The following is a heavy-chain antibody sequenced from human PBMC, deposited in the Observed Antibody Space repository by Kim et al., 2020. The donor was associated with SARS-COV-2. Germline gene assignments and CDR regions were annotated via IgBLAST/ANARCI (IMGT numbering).Heavy chain of an antibody. D-gene: IGHD6-19*01. CDR3: ASSAVENDY. J-gene: IGHJ4*02. CDR2: GNP. V-gene: IGHV7-4-1*02. Sequence: GNPTYAQGFTGRFVFSLDTSVSTAYLQISSLKAEDTAVYYCASSAVENDYWGQGTLVTVSS.